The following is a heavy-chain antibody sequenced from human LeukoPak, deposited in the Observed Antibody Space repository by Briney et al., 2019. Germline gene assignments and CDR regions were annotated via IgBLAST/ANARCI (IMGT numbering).Heavy chain of an antibody. J-gene: IGHJ1*01. CDR3: VRGDCSGVSCYLPEYFRH. D-gene: IGHD2-15*01. Sequence: ASVNVSCNASGYTLTSFSISLVRQAPAHGLGWMGWISAYNGYKDYAQKLQGRVTMTTDTSTNTAYVELRSLRSDDTAVYYCVRGDCSGVSCYLPEYFRHWGQGTLVTVSS. CDR2: ISAYNGYK. V-gene: IGHV1-18*01. CDR1: GYTLTSFS.